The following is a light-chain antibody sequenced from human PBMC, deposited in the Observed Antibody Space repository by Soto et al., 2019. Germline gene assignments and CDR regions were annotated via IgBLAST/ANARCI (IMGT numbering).Light chain of an antibody. CDR2: DTS. J-gene: IGLJ2*01. CDR1: TGAVTSGPY. CDR3: LLSYSGAGGV. V-gene: IGLV7-46*01. Sequence: QAVVTQEPSLTVSPGGRVTLTCGSSTGAVTSGPYPYWFQQKPGQAPRTLIYDTSNKHSWTPARFSGSLLGGKAALTLSGAHDEDEAEYYCLLSYSGAGGVFGGGTKLTVL.